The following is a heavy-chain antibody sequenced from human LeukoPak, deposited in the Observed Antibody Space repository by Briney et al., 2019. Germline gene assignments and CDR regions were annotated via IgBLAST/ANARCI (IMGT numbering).Heavy chain of an antibody. CDR2: TYYRSTWYN. Sequence: SQTLSLTCAISGDSVSSNSVTWNWIRQSPSRGLERLGRTYYRSTWYNDYAVSVRGRITVNPDTSKNQFSLHLNSVTPEDTAVYYRARRLTQYVCFDPWGQGILVTVSS. D-gene: IGHD2-2*01. CDR3: ARRLTQYVCFDP. V-gene: IGHV6-1*01. CDR1: GDSVSSNSVT. J-gene: IGHJ5*02.